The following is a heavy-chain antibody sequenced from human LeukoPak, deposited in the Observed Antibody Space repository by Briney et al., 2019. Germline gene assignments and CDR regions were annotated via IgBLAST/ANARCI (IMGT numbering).Heavy chain of an antibody. CDR1: GFTFAYYG. V-gene: IGHV3-30*18. J-gene: IGHJ4*02. D-gene: IGHD3-3*01. CDR3: AKDIRVQTIFPSFDY. Sequence: GGSLRLSCAASGFTFAYYGMHWVRQAPGKGLEWVAVISHDGSNKQYADSVKGRFTISGDNSKNMMYLEMNSLRGDDTAVYYCAKDIRVQTIFPSFDYWGQGALVIVSS. CDR2: ISHDGSNK.